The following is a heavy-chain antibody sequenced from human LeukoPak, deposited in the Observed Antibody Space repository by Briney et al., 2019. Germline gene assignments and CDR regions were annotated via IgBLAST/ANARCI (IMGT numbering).Heavy chain of an antibody. CDR3: ARGLTTVTILDY. CDR2: INPSGGST. D-gene: IGHD4-17*01. J-gene: IGHJ4*02. V-gene: IGHV1-46*01. Sequence: ASVKVSCKASGYTFTSYYMHWVRQAPGQGLEWMGIINPSGGSTSYAQKFQGRVTITADKSTSTAYMELSSLRSEDTAVYYCARGLTTVTILDYWGQGTLVTVSS. CDR1: GYTFTSYY.